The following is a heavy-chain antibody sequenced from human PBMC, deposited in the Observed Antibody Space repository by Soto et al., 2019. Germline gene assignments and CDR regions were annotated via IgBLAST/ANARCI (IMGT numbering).Heavy chain of an antibody. CDR3: ARDKDREQLGCNYYYAVAV. CDR2: IIPIFRTP. J-gene: IGHJ6*02. D-gene: IGHD1-1*01. CDR1: GDTFSSFA. Sequence: QVHLVQSGAEVKKPGSSVKVSCKASGDTFSSFAISWVRQAPGQGLEWMGGIIPIFRTPKYGQKFQGRVTITADEPTSTAYMELSSLRSEDTAVYYCARDKDREQLGCNYYYAVAVWGQGTTVIVSS. V-gene: IGHV1-69*12.